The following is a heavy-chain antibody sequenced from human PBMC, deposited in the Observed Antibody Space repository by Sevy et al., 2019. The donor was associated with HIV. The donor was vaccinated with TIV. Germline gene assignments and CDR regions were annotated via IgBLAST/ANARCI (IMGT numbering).Heavy chain of an antibody. CDR2: ISGSGGST. CDR1: GFTFSSYA. J-gene: IGHJ6*02. D-gene: IGHD5-12*01. Sequence: GGSLRLSCAASGFTFSSYAMSWVRQAPGKGLEWVSAISGSGGSTYYADSVKGRFTISRDNSKNTLYLQMNSLRAEDTAVYYCAKAMAQSVYYYGMDVWGQGTTVTVSS. CDR3: AKAMAQSVYYYGMDV. V-gene: IGHV3-23*01.